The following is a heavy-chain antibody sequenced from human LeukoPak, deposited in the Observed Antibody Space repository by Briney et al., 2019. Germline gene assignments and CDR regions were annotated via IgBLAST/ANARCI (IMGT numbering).Heavy chain of an antibody. CDR2: ISSSGSTI. Sequence: GGSQTHSCAASRFTLSSYEMTWVRQAPGKELEWVSYISSSGSTIYYADSVKGRFTISRDNAKNSLYLQMNSLRAEDTAVYYCAREEGDYWGEGTLVTVSS. V-gene: IGHV3-48*03. CDR1: RFTLSSYE. CDR3: AREEGDY. J-gene: IGHJ4*02.